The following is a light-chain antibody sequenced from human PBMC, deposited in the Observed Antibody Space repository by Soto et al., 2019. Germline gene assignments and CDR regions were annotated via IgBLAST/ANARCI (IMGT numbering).Light chain of an antibody. CDR3: RAWASSTVV. CDR2: QDS. J-gene: IGLJ2*01. Sequence: SYELTQAPSVSVSPGQTASITCSGDKLGDKYACWYQQKPGQSPVLVIYQDSKRPSGIPERFSGSNSGNTATLTISGTQAMDEADYYCRAWASSTVVFGGGTQLTVL. V-gene: IGLV3-1*01. CDR1: KLGDKY.